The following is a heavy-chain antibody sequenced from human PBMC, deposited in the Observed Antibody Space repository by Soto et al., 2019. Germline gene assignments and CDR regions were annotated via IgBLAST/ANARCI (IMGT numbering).Heavy chain of an antibody. Sequence: GASVKVSCKASGGTFSSYAISWVRQAPGQGLEWMGGIIPIFGTANYAQKFQGRVTITADESTSTAYMELSSLRSEDTAVYYCAGFGVAYCGGDCYSGEYFQHWGQGTLVTVSS. D-gene: IGHD2-21*02. CDR1: GGTFSSYA. J-gene: IGHJ1*01. V-gene: IGHV1-69*13. CDR2: IIPIFGTA. CDR3: AGFGVAYCGGDCYSGEYFQH.